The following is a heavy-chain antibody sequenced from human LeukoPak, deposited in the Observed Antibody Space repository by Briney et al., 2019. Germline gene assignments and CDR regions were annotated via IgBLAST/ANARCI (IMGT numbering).Heavy chain of an antibody. CDR1: GGTCSSYA. Sequence: SVKVSCKASGGTCSSYAISWVRQGPGQGLEWMGGILPIFGTTNNAQKFQGRLTITPDESTSTAYLELSSLRSEDTAVYYCARTPPYYYDSSGYYYEYFQHWGQGTLVTVSS. CDR3: ARTPPYYYDSSGYYYEYFQH. CDR2: ILPIFGTT. D-gene: IGHD3-22*01. V-gene: IGHV1-69*01. J-gene: IGHJ1*01.